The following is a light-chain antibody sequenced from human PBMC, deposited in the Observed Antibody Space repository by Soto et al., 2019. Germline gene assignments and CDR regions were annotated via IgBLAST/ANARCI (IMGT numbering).Light chain of an antibody. J-gene: IGKJ5*01. CDR3: QQYYKTPIT. Sequence: DIVMTQSPDSLAVSLGERATINCKSSQSLLYRSNNKNYLGWYQQKPGHPPKLLIYWASTRESGVPDRFSGSGSGTDFTLTISSLQAEDVALYYCQQYYKTPITFGQGTRLEIK. CDR1: QSLLYRSNNKNY. CDR2: WAS. V-gene: IGKV4-1*01.